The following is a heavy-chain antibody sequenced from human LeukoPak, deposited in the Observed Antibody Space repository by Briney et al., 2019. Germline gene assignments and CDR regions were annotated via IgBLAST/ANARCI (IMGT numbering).Heavy chain of an antibody. CDR3: ARVRGTIIAVAWFDY. D-gene: IGHD6-19*01. J-gene: IGHJ4*02. Sequence: SETLSLTCTVSGGSISSYYWSWIRQPPGKGLEWIGYIYYSGSTNYNPSFKSRVTISVDTSKNQFSLKLSSVTAADTAVYYCARVRGTIIAVAWFDYWGQGTLVTVSS. CDR1: GGSISSYY. V-gene: IGHV4-59*01. CDR2: IYYSGST.